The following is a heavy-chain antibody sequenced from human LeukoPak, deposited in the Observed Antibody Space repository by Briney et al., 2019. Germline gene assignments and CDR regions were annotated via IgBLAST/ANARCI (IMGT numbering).Heavy chain of an antibody. J-gene: IGHJ4*02. CDR1: GYTFTSYG. V-gene: IGHV1-18*01. Sequence: GASVKVSCKVSGYTFTSYGISWVRQAPGQGLEWMGWISAYNGNTNYAQKLQGRVTMTTDTSTSTAYMELRSLRSDDTAVYYCARDQDTMVRGVGDYWGQGTLVTVSS. D-gene: IGHD3-10*01. CDR2: ISAYNGNT. CDR3: ARDQDTMVRGVGDY.